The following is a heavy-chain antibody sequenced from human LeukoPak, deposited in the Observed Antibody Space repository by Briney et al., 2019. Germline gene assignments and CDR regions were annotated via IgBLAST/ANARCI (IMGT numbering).Heavy chain of an antibody. Sequence: TTSETLSLTCTVSGGSISSSSYYWGWIRQPPGKGLEWIGSIYYSGSTYYNPSLKSRVTISVDTSKNQFSLKLSSVTAADTAVYYCAIDVGATFDYGGQETLVTVS. CDR2: IYYSGST. J-gene: IGHJ4*02. CDR3: AIDVGATFDY. D-gene: IGHD1-26*01. V-gene: IGHV4-39*02. CDR1: GGSISSSSYY.